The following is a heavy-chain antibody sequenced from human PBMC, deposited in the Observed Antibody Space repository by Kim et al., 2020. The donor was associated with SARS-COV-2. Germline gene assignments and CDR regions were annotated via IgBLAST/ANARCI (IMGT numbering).Heavy chain of an antibody. Sequence: SVKVSCKASGGTFSSYAISWVRQAPGQGLEWMGRIIPILGIANYAQKFQGRVTITADKSTSTAYMELSSLRSEDTAVYYCARGSEGWSPLLDIWGQGTMVTVSS. J-gene: IGHJ3*02. CDR1: GGTFSSYA. CDR2: IIPILGIA. CDR3: ARGSEGWSPLLDI. V-gene: IGHV1-69*04. D-gene: IGHD2-15*01.